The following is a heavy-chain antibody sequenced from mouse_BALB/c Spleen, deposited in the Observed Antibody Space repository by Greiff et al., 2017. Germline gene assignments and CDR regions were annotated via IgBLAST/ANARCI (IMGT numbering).Heavy chain of an antibody. J-gene: IGHJ3*01. CDR1: GYTFTSYW. CDR2: INPSNGRT. D-gene: IGHD1-1*01. Sequence: QVQLQQPGAELVKPGASVKLSCKASGYTFTSYWMHWVKQRPGQGLEWIGEINPSNGRTNYNEKFKSKATLTVDKSSSTAYMQLSSLTSEDSAVYYCAPITTNWFAYWGQGTLVTVSA. CDR3: APITTNWFAY. V-gene: IGHV1S81*02.